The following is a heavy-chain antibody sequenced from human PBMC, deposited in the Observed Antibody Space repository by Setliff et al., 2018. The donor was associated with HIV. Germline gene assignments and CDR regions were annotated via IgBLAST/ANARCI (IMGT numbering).Heavy chain of an antibody. D-gene: IGHD3-22*01. CDR2: IIPILGIA. CDR1: GGTFSSYV. Sequence: SVKVSCKASGGTFSSYVISWVRQAPGQGLEWMGGIIPILGIANYAQKFQGRVAITTDESTSTAYMELSSLRSEDTAVYYCARSYDSSGYYVNWFDPWGQGTLVTVSS. CDR3: ARSYDSSGYYVNWFDP. J-gene: IGHJ5*02. V-gene: IGHV1-69*10.